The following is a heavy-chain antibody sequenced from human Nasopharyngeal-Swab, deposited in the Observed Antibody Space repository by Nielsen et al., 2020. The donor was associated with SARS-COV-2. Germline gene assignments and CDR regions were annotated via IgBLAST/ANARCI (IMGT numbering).Heavy chain of an antibody. D-gene: IGHD6-19*01. V-gene: IGHV3-53*01. CDR1: GFIVSYNY. CDR3: VRSLRQWLAHDS. CDR2: IYAGGDT. J-gene: IGHJ4*02. Sequence: GGSLRLPCVASGFIVSYNYMSWVRQVPGKGLEWVSVIYAGGDTYYADSVRGRFTISRDKSKNMVYLQMNSLTADDTAVYYCVRSLRQWLAHDSWGQGTLVTVSS.